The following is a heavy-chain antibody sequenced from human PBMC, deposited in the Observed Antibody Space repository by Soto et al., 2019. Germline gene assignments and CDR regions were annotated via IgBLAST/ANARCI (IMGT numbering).Heavy chain of an antibody. CDR1: GFTFSSYG. CDR3: AKDSYDSSGYYYPYYYCGMDV. D-gene: IGHD3-22*01. V-gene: IGHV3-30*18. CDR2: ISYDGSNK. J-gene: IGHJ6*02. Sequence: GGSRRLSCAASGFTFSSYGMHWVRQAPGKGLEWVAVISYDGSNKYYADSVKGRFTISRDNSKNTLYLQMNSLRAEDTAVYYCAKDSYDSSGYYYPYYYCGMDVWGQGTTVTVSS.